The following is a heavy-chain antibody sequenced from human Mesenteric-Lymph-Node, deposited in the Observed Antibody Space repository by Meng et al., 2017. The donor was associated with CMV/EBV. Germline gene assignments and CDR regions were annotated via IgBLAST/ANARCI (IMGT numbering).Heavy chain of an antibody. CDR2: IRYDGGNK. D-gene: IGHD5-12*01. Sequence: GESLKISCAASGFTFSSYGMHWVRQAPGKGLEWVAFIRYDGGNKYYADSVKGRFTISRDNSKNTLYLQMNSLRAEDTAVYYCAKPYSGYLHYDYWGQGTLVTVSS. CDR3: AKPYSGYLHYDY. V-gene: IGHV3-30*02. CDR1: GFTFSSYG. J-gene: IGHJ4*02.